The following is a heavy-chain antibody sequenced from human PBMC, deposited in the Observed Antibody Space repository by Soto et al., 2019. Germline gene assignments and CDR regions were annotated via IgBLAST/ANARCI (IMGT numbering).Heavy chain of an antibody. CDR2: IWYDGSNK. CDR3: ARDGHYYDSSGYFTTKSYYFDY. CDR1: GFTFSSYG. J-gene: IGHJ4*02. V-gene: IGHV3-33*01. Sequence: GGSLRLSCAASGFTFSSYGMHWVRQAPGKGLEWVAVIWYDGSNKYYADSVKGRFTISRDNSKNTLYLQMNSLRAEDTAVYYCARDGHYYDSSGYFTTKSYYFDYWGQGTLVTVSS. D-gene: IGHD3-22*01.